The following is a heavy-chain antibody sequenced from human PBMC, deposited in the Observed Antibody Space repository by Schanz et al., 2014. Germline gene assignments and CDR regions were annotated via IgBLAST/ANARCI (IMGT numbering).Heavy chain of an antibody. CDR3: VRVPSRDVSFDL. Sequence: QVQLVQSGAEVKKPGASVKVSCKASGYTFISYGLNWVRQAPGQGLEWMGWITAYNGDTNYALKLQGRVTMTTDTSTGTAYMELRSLRSDDTAHYYCVRVPSRDVSFDLWGRGTLVTDSS. V-gene: IGHV1-18*01. D-gene: IGHD3-16*01. CDR1: GYTFISYG. CDR2: ITAYNGDT. J-gene: IGHJ2*01.